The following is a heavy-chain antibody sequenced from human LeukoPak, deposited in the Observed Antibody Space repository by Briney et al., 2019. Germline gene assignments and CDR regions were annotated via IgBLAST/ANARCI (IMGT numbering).Heavy chain of an antibody. CDR2: INPNSGGT. D-gene: IGHD5-12*01. Sequence: ASVKVSCKVSGYTFTGYYMHWVRQAPGQGLEWMGWINPNSGGTNYAQKFQGRVTMTRGTSISTAYMELSRLRSDDTAVYYCARSDGYSGYDYEDYWGQGTLVTVSS. V-gene: IGHV1-2*02. CDR1: GYTFTGYY. CDR3: ARSDGYSGYDYEDY. J-gene: IGHJ4*02.